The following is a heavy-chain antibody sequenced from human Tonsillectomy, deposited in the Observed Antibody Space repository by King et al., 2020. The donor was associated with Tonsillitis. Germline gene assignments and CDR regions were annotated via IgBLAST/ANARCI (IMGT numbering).Heavy chain of an antibody. D-gene: IGHD2-2*01. CDR1: GFTVSSNY. CDR3: ARTGYCSSTSCPFPWFDP. V-gene: IGHV3-53*04. Sequence: VQLVESGGGLVQPGGSLRLSCAASGFTVSSNYMGWVRQAPGKGLEWVSVIYSGGSTYYADSVKGRFTISRHNSKNTLYLQMNSLRAKDTAVYYCARTGYCSSTSCPFPWFDPWGQGTLVTVSS. CDR2: IYSGGST. J-gene: IGHJ5*02.